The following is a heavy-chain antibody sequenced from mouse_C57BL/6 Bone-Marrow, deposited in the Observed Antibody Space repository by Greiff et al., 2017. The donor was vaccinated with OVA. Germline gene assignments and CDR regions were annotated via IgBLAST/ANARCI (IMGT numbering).Heavy chain of an antibody. Sequence: QVQLQQSGAELARPGASVKLSCKASGYTFTSYGISWVKQRTGQGLEWIGEIYPRSGNTYYNEKFKGKATLTADKSSSTAYMELRSLTSEDSAVYFCARLCHISAGYFDVWGTGTTVTVSS. D-gene: IGHD6-1*01. V-gene: IGHV1-81*01. J-gene: IGHJ1*03. CDR3: ARLCHISAGYFDV. CDR2: IYPRSGNT. CDR1: GYTFTSYG.